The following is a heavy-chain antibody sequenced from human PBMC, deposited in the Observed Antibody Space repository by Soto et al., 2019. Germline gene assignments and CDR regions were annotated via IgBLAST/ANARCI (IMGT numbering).Heavy chain of an antibody. CDR1: GGSISSNY. D-gene: IGHD6-13*01. J-gene: IGHJ4*02. CDR3: ARYRREAVAGYTLDN. V-gene: IGHV4-59*01. CDR2: VYNSGST. Sequence: PSETLSLTCTVSGGSISSNYWTWIRQPPGKGLEWIGYVYNSGSTNYNPSLKSRVTISEDTSKSQFSLKVNSMAAADTAVYYCARYRREAVAGYTLDNWGQGILVTVSS.